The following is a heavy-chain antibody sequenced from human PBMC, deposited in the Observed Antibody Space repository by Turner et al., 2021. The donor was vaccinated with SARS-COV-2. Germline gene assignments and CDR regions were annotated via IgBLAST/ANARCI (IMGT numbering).Heavy chain of an antibody. J-gene: IGHJ4*02. CDR2: IYPGDSNT. Sequence: EVQLVQSGAEVKKPGESLKISCKGSGYSFTSYWIGWVRQMPGKGLECMGIIYPGDSNTRYSPSVQGQVTISADKSISTAYLQWSSLKASDTAMYYCARGGDGYNPTTDLARYWGQGTLVTVSS. D-gene: IGHD5-18*01. CDR1: GYSFTSYW. CDR3: ARGGDGYNPTTDLARY. V-gene: IGHV5-51*01.